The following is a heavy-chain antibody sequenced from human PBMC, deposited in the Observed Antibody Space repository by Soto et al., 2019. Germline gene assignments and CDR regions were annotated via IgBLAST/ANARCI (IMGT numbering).Heavy chain of an antibody. Sequence: QVQLVESGGGVVQPGRSLRLSCAASGFTFSSYGMHWVRQAPGKGLEWVAVISYDGSNKYYADSVKGRFTISRDNSKNTLYLQMNSLRAEDTAVYYCAKEIYGDNSDYWGQGTLVTVSS. J-gene: IGHJ4*02. CDR1: GFTFSSYG. CDR2: ISYDGSNK. V-gene: IGHV3-30*18. CDR3: AKEIYGDNSDY. D-gene: IGHD4-17*01.